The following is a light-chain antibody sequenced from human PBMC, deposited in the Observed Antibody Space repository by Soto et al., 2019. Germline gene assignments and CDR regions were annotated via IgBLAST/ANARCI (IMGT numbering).Light chain of an antibody. V-gene: IGLV2-14*01. Sequence: QSALTQPASVCGSPGQSATLSCTGTISDIGGYNYVSWYQQHPGKAPKLMIYEVSDRPSGISNRFSGSKSANTASLTISGLQAEDEADYYCSSYTSSSTVVFGGGTKVTVL. CDR2: EVS. CDR3: SSYTSSSTVV. CDR1: ISDIGGYNY. J-gene: IGLJ3*02.